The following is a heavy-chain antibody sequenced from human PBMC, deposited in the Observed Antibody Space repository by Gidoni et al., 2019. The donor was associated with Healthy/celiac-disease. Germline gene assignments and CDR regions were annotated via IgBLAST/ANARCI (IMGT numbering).Heavy chain of an antibody. CDR2: IIPIVGTA. Sequence: QVQLVHSGAEVKYPGPSVKVPCKAPGATSSSYPTSWVRPPPAQVLEWMGGIIPIVGTANDAQNFQGRVTMTANKSTSTAYMELSSLRSEGTAVYYCAGAKVGHDFWSGYGDYWGQGTLVTVSS. D-gene: IGHD3-3*01. V-gene: IGHV1-69*06. CDR1: GATSSSYP. J-gene: IGHJ4*02. CDR3: AGAKVGHDFWSGYGDY.